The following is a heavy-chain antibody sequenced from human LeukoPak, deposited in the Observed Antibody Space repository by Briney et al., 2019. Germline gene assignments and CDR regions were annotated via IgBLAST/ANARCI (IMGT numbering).Heavy chain of an antibody. CDR3: ARDLVGIVATMALGFDP. Sequence: SETLSLTCTVSGGSISSSSYYWGWIRQPPGKGLEWIGSIYYSGSTYYNPSLKSRVTISVDTSKNQFSLKLSSVTAADTAVYYCARDLVGIVATMALGFDPWGQGTLVTVSS. D-gene: IGHD5-12*01. CDR2: IYYSGST. V-gene: IGHV4-39*07. CDR1: GGSISSSSYY. J-gene: IGHJ5*02.